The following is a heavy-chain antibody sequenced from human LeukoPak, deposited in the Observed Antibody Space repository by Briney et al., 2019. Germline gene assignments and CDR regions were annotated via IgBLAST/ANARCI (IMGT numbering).Heavy chain of an antibody. CDR2: ISSSSTI. CDR1: GFTFSSYS. D-gene: IGHD3-22*01. CDR3: ARGGLYYYDSSGYYYGDY. V-gene: IGHV3-48*01. J-gene: IGHJ4*02. Sequence: HAGGSLRLSCAASGFTFSSYSMNWVRQAPGKGLEWVSYISSSSTIYYADSVKGRFTISRDNAKNSLYLQMNSLRAEDTAVYYCARGGLYYYDSSGYYYGDYWGQGTLVTVSS.